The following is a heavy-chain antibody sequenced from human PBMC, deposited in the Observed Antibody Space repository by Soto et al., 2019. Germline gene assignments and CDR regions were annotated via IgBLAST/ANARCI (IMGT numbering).Heavy chain of an antibody. Sequence: QVQLVQSGAEVKKPGSSVKVSCKASGGTFSSYAISWVRQAPGQGLEWMGGIIPIFGTANYAQKFQGRVTITADESTSTAYMELSRLRSEDTAVYYCARDRSPGITIFGVVSTDFYGMDVWGQGTTVTVSS. CDR2: IIPIFGTA. V-gene: IGHV1-69*01. CDR3: ARDRSPGITIFGVVSTDFYGMDV. J-gene: IGHJ6*02. D-gene: IGHD3-3*01. CDR1: GGTFSSYA.